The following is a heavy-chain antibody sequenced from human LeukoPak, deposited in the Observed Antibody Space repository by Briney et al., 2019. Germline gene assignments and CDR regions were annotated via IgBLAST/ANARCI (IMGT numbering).Heavy chain of an antibody. CDR3: ARHDLGYWVFDY. Sequence: GESLNISCKASGYSFTSYWIGWVRQMPGKGLEWMGIVYPADSDVRYSPSFQGQVIISADKSISTAYLQWSSLKASDTAMYYCARHDLGYWVFDYWGQGTLVTVSS. D-gene: IGHD2-15*01. CDR1: GYSFTSYW. V-gene: IGHV5-51*01. CDR2: VYPADSDV. J-gene: IGHJ4*02.